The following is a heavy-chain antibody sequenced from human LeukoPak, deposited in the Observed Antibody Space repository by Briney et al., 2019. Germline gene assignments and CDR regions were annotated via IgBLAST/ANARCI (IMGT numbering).Heavy chain of an antibody. Sequence: ASVKVSCKASGYTFTSYDINWVRQATGQGLEWMGWMNPNSGNTGYAQKFQGRVTITRNTSISTAYMELSSLGSEDTAVYYCARGPPYCSSTSCSFDYWGQGTLVTVSS. V-gene: IGHV1-8*03. CDR1: GYTFTSYD. D-gene: IGHD2-2*01. CDR2: MNPNSGNT. J-gene: IGHJ4*02. CDR3: ARGPPYCSSTSCSFDY.